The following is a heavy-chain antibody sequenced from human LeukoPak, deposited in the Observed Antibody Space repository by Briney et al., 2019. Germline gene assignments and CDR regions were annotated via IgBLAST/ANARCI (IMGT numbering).Heavy chain of an antibody. D-gene: IGHD2-8*02. CDR3: ARTYCTVGVCHNWFDP. V-gene: IGHV4-39*01. CDR2: IYYSGST. Sequence: PSETLSLTCTVSGGSISSSSYYWGWIRQPPGKGLEWIGSIYYSGSTYYNPSLKRRVTISVDTSKNQSSLKLSSVTAADTAVYYCARTYCTVGVCHNWFDPWGQGTLVTVSS. CDR1: GGSISSSSYY. J-gene: IGHJ5*02.